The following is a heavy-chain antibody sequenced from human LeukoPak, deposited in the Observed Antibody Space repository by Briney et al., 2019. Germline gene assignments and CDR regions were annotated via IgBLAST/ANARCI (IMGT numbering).Heavy chain of an antibody. J-gene: IGHJ6*03. CDR1: GYTFNHYP. V-gene: IGHV7-4-1*02. Sequence: GASVKVSCKASGYTFNHYPMNWVRQAPGQGLEWMGWINTNTGNPTYAQGFAGRFVFSLDTSVSTAYLQISSLKSEDTAVYYCAREVRAGPYHMDVWGKGTTVTVSS. CDR2: INTNTGNP. CDR3: AREVRAGPYHMDV. D-gene: IGHD6-19*01.